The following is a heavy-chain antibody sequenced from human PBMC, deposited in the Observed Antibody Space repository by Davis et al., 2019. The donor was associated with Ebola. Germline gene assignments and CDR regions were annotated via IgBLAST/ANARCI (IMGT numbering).Heavy chain of an antibody. V-gene: IGHV3-15*01. Sequence: GESLKISCAASGFTFSNAWMSWVRQAPGQGLEWVGRIKSKTDAGTTDYAAPVKGRFTISRDDSKNTLYLQMNSLKTEDTAVYYCTFYGDYAGYWGQGTLVTVSS. CDR3: TFYGDYAGY. CDR2: IKSKTDAGTT. D-gene: IGHD4-17*01. CDR1: GFTFSNAW. J-gene: IGHJ4*02.